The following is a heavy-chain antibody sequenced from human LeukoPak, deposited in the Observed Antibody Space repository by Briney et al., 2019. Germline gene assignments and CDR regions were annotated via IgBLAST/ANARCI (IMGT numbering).Heavy chain of an antibody. J-gene: IGHJ4*02. CDR2: ISSNGDNT. CDR3: VRGTGY. CDR1: GFTFSTYV. Sequence: GGSLRLSCSVSGFTFSTYVMHWVRQAPGKGLEYVSAISSNGDNTYYADSVKGRFTISRDNSKNTLYLQMSSLRADDTAVYYCVRGTGYWGQGTLITVTS. V-gene: IGHV3-64D*06.